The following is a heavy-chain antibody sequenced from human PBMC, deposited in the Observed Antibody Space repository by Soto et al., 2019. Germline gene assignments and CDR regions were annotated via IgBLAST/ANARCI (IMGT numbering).Heavy chain of an antibody. CDR2: ISYDGSNK. V-gene: IGHV3-30-3*01. CDR1: GFTFSSYA. CDR3: ARERTTDEDILTGYYNPETQNGMDV. J-gene: IGHJ6*02. D-gene: IGHD3-9*01. Sequence: GGSLRLSCAASGFTFSSYAMHWVRQAPGKGLEWVAVISYDGSNKYYADSVKGRFTISRDNSKNTLYLQMNSLRAEDTAVYYCARERTTDEDILTGYYNPETQNGMDVWGQGTTVTVSS.